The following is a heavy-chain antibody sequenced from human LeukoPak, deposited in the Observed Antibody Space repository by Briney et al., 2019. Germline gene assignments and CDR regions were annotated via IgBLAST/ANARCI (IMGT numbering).Heavy chain of an antibody. Sequence: PSETLSLTCTVSGGSVRNYYWGWSRQSAGKGLEWIGCIYSSGNTKYNPSLKSRITMSVDTSKNQFSLNLSSVTAADTAIYYCVRDSGGYSYGDLDYWGQGIVVTVSS. J-gene: IGHJ4*02. V-gene: IGHV4-4*07. CDR2: IYSSGNT. CDR3: VRDSGGYSYGDLDY. D-gene: IGHD5-18*01. CDR1: GGSVRNYY.